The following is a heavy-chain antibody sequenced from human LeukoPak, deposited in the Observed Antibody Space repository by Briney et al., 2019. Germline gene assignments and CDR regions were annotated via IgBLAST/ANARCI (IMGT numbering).Heavy chain of an antibody. J-gene: IGHJ4*02. V-gene: IGHV1-2*02. CDR1: GYTFTGYY. CDR3: ARDGGPTTVTTPGY. Sequence: GASVKVSCKASGYTFTGYYMHWVRQAPGQGLEWMGWINPNSGGTNYAQKLQGRVTMTRDTSISTAYIELSRLRSDDTAVYYCARDGGPTTVTTPGYWGQGTLVTVSS. D-gene: IGHD4-17*01. CDR2: INPNSGGT.